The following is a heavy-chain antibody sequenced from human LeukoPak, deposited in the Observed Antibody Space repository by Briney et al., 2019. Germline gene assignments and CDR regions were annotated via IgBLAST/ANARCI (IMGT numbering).Heavy chain of an antibody. CDR1: GVTHSSEL. CDR2: IKQDESEK. CDR3: ARTRRSGTTPLAY. V-gene: IGHV3-7*05. J-gene: IGHJ4*02. Sequence: SGGALRSSCAASGVTHSSELESGGRPAPGKGVGGVANIKQDESEKYYVDSVKGRFTISRDNAKNSLYLQMNSLRAEDTAVYHCARTRRSGTTPLAYWGQGTLVTVSS. D-gene: IGHD1-7*01.